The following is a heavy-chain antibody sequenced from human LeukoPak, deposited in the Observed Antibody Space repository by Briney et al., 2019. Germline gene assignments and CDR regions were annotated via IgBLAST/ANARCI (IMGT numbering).Heavy chain of an antibody. J-gene: IGHJ4*02. D-gene: IGHD6-19*01. Sequence: PGGSLRLSCAASGFDFSTNYMTWVRQAPGKGLEWVANIKQDGSETHYVDSVKGRFTISRDNAKNSLYLQMNSLGVEDTAMYYCAGGGWYSGYWGQGTLVTVSS. CDR2: IKQDGSET. V-gene: IGHV3-7*01. CDR1: GFDFSTNY. CDR3: AGGGWYSGY.